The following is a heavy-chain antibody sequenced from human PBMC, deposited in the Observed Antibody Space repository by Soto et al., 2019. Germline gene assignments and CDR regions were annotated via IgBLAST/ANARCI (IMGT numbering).Heavy chain of an antibody. CDR1: GFTFSSYA. CDR3: AKAAGVSSSWSIDAFDI. J-gene: IGHJ3*02. CDR2: ISGSGGST. V-gene: IGHV3-23*01. D-gene: IGHD6-13*01. Sequence: PGGSLRLSCAASGFTFSSYAMSWVRQAPGKGLEWVSAISGSGGSTYYADSVKGRFTISRDNSKNTLYLQMNSLRAEDTAVYYCAKAAGVSSSWSIDAFDIWGQGTMVTVSS.